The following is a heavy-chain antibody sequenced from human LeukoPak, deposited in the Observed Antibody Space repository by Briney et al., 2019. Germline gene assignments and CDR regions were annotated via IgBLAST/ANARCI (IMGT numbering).Heavy chain of an antibody. J-gene: IGHJ6*03. CDR1: GGSITSSSYY. CDR3: ARSSEGRYYYDSSGYSYYYYYMDV. V-gene: IGHV4-39*07. Sequence: PSETLSLTCIVSGGSITSSSYYWGFIRQPPGKGLEWIGNIYYTGSTYYNPSLMSRVTISVDTSKNQFSLKLNSVTAADTAVYYCARSSEGRYYYDSSGYSYYYYYMDVWGKGTTVTISS. CDR2: IYYTGST. D-gene: IGHD3-22*01.